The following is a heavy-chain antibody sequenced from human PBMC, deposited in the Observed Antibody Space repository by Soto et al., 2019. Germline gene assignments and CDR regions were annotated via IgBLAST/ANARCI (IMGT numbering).Heavy chain of an antibody. V-gene: IGHV1-69*01. CDR2: IIPIFGTA. D-gene: IGHD3-3*01. J-gene: IGHJ3*02. CDR3: AREIFGVIISGGRDAFDI. Sequence: QVQLVQSGTEVKKPGSSVKVSCKASGGTFSTYAISWVRQAPGQGLEWMGGIIPIFGTAKYAQKFQGRVTITADESTITAYMELSSLRSEVTAVYYCAREIFGVIISGGRDAFDIWGQGTMVTVSS. CDR1: GGTFSTYA.